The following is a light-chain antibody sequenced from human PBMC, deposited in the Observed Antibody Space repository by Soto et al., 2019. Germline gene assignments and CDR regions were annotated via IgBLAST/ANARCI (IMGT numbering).Light chain of an antibody. CDR3: QQIGT. CDR2: AAS. V-gene: IGKV1-39*01. Sequence: DIQMTQSPSSLSASVGDRVTITCRASQSISSYLNWYQQKPGKAPKLLIYAASSLQSGVPSRFSGSGSGTDFTLIISSLQHEDFATYYCQQIGTFGQGTKLEIK. CDR1: QSISSY. J-gene: IGKJ2*02.